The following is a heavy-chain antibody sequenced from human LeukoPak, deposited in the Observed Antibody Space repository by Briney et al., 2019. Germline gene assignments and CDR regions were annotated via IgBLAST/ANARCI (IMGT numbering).Heavy chain of an antibody. CDR2: IKQDGSDK. J-gene: IGHJ4*02. V-gene: IGHV3-7*03. Sequence: GGSLRLSCAASGFIFSSYWMSWVRQAPGKGLEWVANIKQDGSDKYYLTSVRGRFTISRDNAKNSLFLQMNSLRVEDTAVYYCARGGGHLDCWGQGTLVTVSS. CDR3: ARGGGHLDC. CDR1: GFIFSSYW. D-gene: IGHD4-23*01.